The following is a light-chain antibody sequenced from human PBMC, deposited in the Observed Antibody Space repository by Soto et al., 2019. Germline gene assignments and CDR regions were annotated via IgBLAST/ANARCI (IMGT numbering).Light chain of an antibody. Sequence: IGLTQSPGTLSLSPGERATLSCRAIQSVSSSYLAWYQQKPGQAPRLLIYGASSRATGIPDRFSGSGSGTDLTLTISRLETEDFAVYYCQHYDSSPKTFGQGTKVEIK. CDR1: QSVSSSY. CDR2: GAS. CDR3: QHYDSSPKT. J-gene: IGKJ1*01. V-gene: IGKV3-20*01.